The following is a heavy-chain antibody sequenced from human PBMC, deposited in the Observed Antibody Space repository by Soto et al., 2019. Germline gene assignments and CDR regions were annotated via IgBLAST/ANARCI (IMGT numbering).Heavy chain of an antibody. CDR3: ARFSASENWYFDL. CDR1: GFTFSVSA. D-gene: IGHD5-12*01. J-gene: IGHJ2*01. V-gene: IGHV3-73*02. CDR2: VRSKGNNYAT. Sequence: EVQLVESGGGLVQPGGSLKLSCAASGFTFSVSAMHWVRQASGKGLEWVGRVRSKGNNYATTYAASVKGRFTISRDDSKNTAYLQMNSLKTEDTAVYFCARFSASENWYFDLWGRGTLFTVSS.